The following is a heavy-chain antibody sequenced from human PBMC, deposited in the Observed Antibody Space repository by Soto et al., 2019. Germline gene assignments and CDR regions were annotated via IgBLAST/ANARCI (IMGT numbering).Heavy chain of an antibody. V-gene: IGHV4-34*01. Sequence: XGILALTFAVYGGSVSGYDGSGIRQHPGKGLEWIGEINHSGSTNYNPSLKSRVTISVDTSKNQFSLKLSSVTAADTAVYYCARGRGVRGVISSAWFDPWGQGTLVTVSS. CDR2: INHSGST. CDR1: GGSVSGYD. D-gene: IGHD3-10*01. J-gene: IGHJ5*02. CDR3: ARGRGVRGVISSAWFDP.